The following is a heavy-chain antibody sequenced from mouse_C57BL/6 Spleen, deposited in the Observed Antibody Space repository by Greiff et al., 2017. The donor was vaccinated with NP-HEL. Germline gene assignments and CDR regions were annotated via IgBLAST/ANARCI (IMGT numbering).Heavy chain of an antibody. CDR1: GYTFTSYW. CDR3: ARDSPLVTTGY. V-gene: IGHV1-64*01. CDR2: IHPNSGST. J-gene: IGHJ3*01. D-gene: IGHD2-2*01. Sequence: VQLQQPGAELVKPGASVKLSCKASGYTFTSYWMHWVKQRPGHGLEWIGMIHPNSGSTNYNEKFKSKATLTVDKSSSTAYMQLSSLTSEDSAVYYCARDSPLVTTGYWGQGTLVTVSA.